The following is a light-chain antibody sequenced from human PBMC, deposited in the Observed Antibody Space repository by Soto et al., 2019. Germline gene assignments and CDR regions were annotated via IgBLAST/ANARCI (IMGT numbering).Light chain of an antibody. CDR3: QQYRSSRLMFA. CDR1: QSVSSNY. J-gene: IGKJ2*01. CDR2: GAS. Sequence: EIVLTQSPGTLSLSPGDRATLSCRASQSVSSNYLAWYQQKPGQAPRLLVYGASSRATGIPDRFTGSGSGSELTFTINKLEPEDFAVYYCQQYRSSRLMFAFGQGTKLEIK. V-gene: IGKV3-20*01.